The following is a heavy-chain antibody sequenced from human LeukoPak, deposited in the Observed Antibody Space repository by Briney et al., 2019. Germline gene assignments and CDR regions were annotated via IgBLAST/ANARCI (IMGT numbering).Heavy chain of an antibody. CDR1: GFTFSASS. Sequence: TGGSLRLSCAASGFTFSASSMNWVRQAPGKGLEGVSSISGSGSYIYYADSVKGRFTISRENAKNSLYLQMNSLRAEDTAVYYCAELGITMIGGVWGKGTTVTISS. J-gene: IGHJ6*04. D-gene: IGHD3-10*02. CDR3: AELGITMIGGV. CDR2: ISGSGSYI. V-gene: IGHV3-21*01.